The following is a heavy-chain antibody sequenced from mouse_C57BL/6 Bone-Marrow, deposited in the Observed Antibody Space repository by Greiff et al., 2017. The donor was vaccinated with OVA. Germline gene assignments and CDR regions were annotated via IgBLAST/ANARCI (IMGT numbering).Heavy chain of an antibody. CDR2: IYPGDGDT. V-gene: IGHV1-80*01. J-gene: IGHJ2*01. Sequence: VQLQQSGAELVKPGASVKISCKASGYAFSSYWMNWVKQSPGKGLEWIGQIYPGDGDTKYNGKFKGKATLTADKSHSTAYMQLSSLTSEDTAVYFCARSLCPKTVFDYWGQGTTLTVSS. CDR1: GYAFSSYW. CDR3: ARSLCPKTVFDY. D-gene: IGHD6-1*01.